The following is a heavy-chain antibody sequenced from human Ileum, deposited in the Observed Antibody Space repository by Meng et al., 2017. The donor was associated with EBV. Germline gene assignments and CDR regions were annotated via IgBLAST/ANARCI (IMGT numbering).Heavy chain of an antibody. V-gene: IGHV3-23*01. CDR1: GFTFGSFG. Sequence: EWYLLEPGGALGRPGGSLRLSCAACGFTFGSFGMSWVRQAPGKGLAWVSTIRGSGGTTTYADSVRGRFTISRDDSKNTLYLQMNSLRAEDTALYYCARRQSVCSTSRCCAGDYWGQGTLVTVSS. J-gene: IGHJ4*02. CDR2: IRGSGGTT. CDR3: ARRQSVCSTSRCCAGDY. D-gene: IGHD2-2*01.